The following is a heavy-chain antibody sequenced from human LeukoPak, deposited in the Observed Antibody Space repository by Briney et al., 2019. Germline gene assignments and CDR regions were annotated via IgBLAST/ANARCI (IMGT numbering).Heavy chain of an antibody. V-gene: IGHV4-59*01. J-gene: IGHJ3*02. CDR2: IYYSGST. Sequence: PSETLSLTCTVSGGSISSYYWSWIRQPPGKGLEWIGYIYYSGSTNYNPSLKSRVTISVDTSKNQFSLKLSSVTAADTAVYYCARNQNWGYYLDIWGQGTMVTVSS. D-gene: IGHD7-27*01. CDR1: GGSISSYY. CDR3: ARNQNWGYYLDI.